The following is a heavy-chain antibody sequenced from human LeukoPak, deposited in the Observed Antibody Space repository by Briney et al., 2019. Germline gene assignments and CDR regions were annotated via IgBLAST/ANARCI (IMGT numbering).Heavy chain of an antibody. CDR3: AREIVVVPAAMSHNWFDP. J-gene: IGHJ5*02. CDR2: IYTSGST. D-gene: IGHD2-2*01. Sequence: SETLSLTCTVSGGSISSYYWSWIRQPAGKGLEWIGRIYTSGSTNYNPSLKSRVTMSVDTSKNQFSLKLSSVTAADTAVYYCAREIVVVPAAMSHNWFDPWGQGTLVTVSS. V-gene: IGHV4-4*07. CDR1: GGSISSYY.